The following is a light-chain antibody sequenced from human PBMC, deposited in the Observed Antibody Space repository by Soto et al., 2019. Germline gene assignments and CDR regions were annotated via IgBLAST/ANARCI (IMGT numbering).Light chain of an antibody. Sequence: EIVLTQSPATLSLSPGERATLSCRASQSVTDNYLAWYQQKPGQAPRLVISGASSRTSGIPDRFSACGSGTDFTLTISRLEPEDFAVYYCQQYSRAPLTFGQGTKVEIK. CDR2: GAS. CDR3: QQYSRAPLT. J-gene: IGKJ1*01. CDR1: QSVTDNY. V-gene: IGKV3-20*01.